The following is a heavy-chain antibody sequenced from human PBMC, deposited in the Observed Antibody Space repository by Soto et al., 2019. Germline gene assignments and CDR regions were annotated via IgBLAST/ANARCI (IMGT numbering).Heavy chain of an antibody. Sequence: GSLRLSCSASGFTFIAYWMSWVRQTPGKGLEWVANIKHDGSEKYYVDSVKGRFTISRDNAKNSLFLEMNSLRAEDTAVFYCAIITRGFSMDVWGQGTTVTVSS. CDR1: GFTFIAYW. V-gene: IGHV3-7*01. D-gene: IGHD1-20*01. J-gene: IGHJ6*02. CDR2: IKHDGSEK. CDR3: AIITRGFSMDV.